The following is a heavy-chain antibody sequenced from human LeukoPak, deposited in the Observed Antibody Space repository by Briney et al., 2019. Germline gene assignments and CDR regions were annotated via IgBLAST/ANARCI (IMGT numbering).Heavy chain of an antibody. CDR2: IRYDGSNE. Sequence: GGSLRLSCAASGFTFSSYGIHWVRQAPGKGLEWVAFIRYDGSNEYYADSVKGRFTISRDNSKNTLYLQMNSLRAEDTAVYYCAKDSKRPPPDYYYYYGMDVWGQGTTITVSS. D-gene: IGHD6-6*01. CDR3: AKDSKRPPPDYYYYYGMDV. CDR1: GFTFSSYG. J-gene: IGHJ6*02. V-gene: IGHV3-30*02.